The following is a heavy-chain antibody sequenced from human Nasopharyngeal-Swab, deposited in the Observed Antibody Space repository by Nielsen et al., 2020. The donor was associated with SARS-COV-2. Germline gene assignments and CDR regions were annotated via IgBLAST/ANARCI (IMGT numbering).Heavy chain of an antibody. CDR1: GFTFSSQW. D-gene: IGHD6-13*01. V-gene: IGHV3-74*01. Sequence: GESLKISCAASGFTFSSQWMHWVRQAPGKGLVWVSRINSDGSSTGYADHVKGRFTISRDNAKKTLFLQMNSLRGEDTAVYYCARGWGSIWLYHYAMDVWGQGTTVTVSS. CDR2: INSDGSST. J-gene: IGHJ6*02. CDR3: ARGWGSIWLYHYAMDV.